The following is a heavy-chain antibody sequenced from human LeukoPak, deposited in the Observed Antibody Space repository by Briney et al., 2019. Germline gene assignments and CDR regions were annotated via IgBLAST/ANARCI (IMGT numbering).Heavy chain of an antibody. V-gene: IGHV6-1*01. Sequence: SQTLSLTCAISGDSVCSNTAAWNWIRQSPSRGLEWLGRTYYRSKWYNDYAVSVKSRITINPDTSKNQFSLKLSSVTAADTAVYYCARSARYCSSTSCYRFPYNWFDPWGQGTLVTVSS. J-gene: IGHJ5*02. CDR3: ARSARYCSSTSCYRFPYNWFDP. D-gene: IGHD2-2*01. CDR1: GDSVCSNTAA. CDR2: TYYRSKWYN.